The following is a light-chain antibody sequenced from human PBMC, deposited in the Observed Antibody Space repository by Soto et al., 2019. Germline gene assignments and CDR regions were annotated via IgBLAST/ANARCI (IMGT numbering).Light chain of an antibody. Sequence: QSALTQPASVSGSPGQSITISCSGTSSDVGVYKYVSWYQQHPGKAPKLMIYEVSNRPSGISIRFSGSKSGNTASLTISGLQAEDEADYYCTSYTSSSTVVFGGGTKVTVL. CDR1: SSDVGVYKY. CDR3: TSYTSSSTVV. CDR2: EVS. V-gene: IGLV2-14*01. J-gene: IGLJ2*01.